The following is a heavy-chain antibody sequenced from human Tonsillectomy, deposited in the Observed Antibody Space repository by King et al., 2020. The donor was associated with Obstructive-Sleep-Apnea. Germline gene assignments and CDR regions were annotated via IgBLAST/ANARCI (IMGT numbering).Heavy chain of an antibody. Sequence: VQLVESGGGLVQPGRSLRLSCTASGFTFGDYAMSWFRLAPGKGLEWVGFIRDRSYGGTTQYAASVRGRFSISRDDSKSITYLQMDSLKTEDTAVYYCTGGAQSFGSGTSDYWGQGTLVSVSS. CDR1: GFTFGDYA. V-gene: IGHV3-49*03. CDR2: IRDRSYGGTT. CDR3: TGGAQSFGSGTSDY. J-gene: IGHJ4*02. D-gene: IGHD3-10*01.